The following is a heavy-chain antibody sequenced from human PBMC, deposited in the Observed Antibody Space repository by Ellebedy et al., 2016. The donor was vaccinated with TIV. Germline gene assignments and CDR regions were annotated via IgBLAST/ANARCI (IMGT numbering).Heavy chain of an antibody. J-gene: IGHJ5*02. CDR2: IYPYNGQT. CDR1: GYTFTSFG. D-gene: IGHD3-10*01. Sequence: AASVKVSCKASGYTFTSFGIRWVRQAPGQGLEWMAWIYPYNGQTNHAQKFQDRVTLTTDTSTSTAYMELRSLTSDDTAVYYCTKDSYYSGSYLAWFAPWGQGTLVTVSS. CDR3: TKDSYYSGSYLAWFAP. V-gene: IGHV1-18*01.